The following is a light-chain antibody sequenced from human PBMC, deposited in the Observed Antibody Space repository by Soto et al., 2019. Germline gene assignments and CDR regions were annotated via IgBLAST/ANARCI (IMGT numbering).Light chain of an antibody. Sequence: EIVLTQSPGTLSLSPGERATLSCRASQSVSSSYLAWYQQKPGQAPRLLIYGASSRATGIPDRFSGSGSETDFTLTISRLEPEDFAVYHCQQYGPSPALTFGGGTKVEIK. J-gene: IGKJ4*01. CDR3: QQYGPSPALT. V-gene: IGKV3-20*01. CDR1: QSVSSSY. CDR2: GAS.